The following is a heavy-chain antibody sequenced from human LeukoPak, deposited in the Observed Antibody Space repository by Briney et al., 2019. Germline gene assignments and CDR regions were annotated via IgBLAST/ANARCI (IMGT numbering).Heavy chain of an antibody. Sequence: SETLSLTCTVSGGSISSYYWSWIRQPPGKGLEWIGYIYYSGSTNYNPSLKSRVTISVDTSKNQFSLKLSSVTAADTAVYYCARRWAHHNYYYYYMDVWGKGTTVTVSS. CDR2: IYYSGST. D-gene: IGHD3-16*01. J-gene: IGHJ6*03. V-gene: IGHV4-59*08. CDR1: GGSISSYY. CDR3: ARRWAHHNYYYYYMDV.